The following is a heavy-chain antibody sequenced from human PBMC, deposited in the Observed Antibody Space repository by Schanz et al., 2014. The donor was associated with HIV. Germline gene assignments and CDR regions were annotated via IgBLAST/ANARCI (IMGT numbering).Heavy chain of an antibody. V-gene: IGHV3-23*05. Sequence: EVQLLESGGGLVQPGGSLRLSCAASRFTFSSFAMGWVRQAPGKGLEWVSAVTNSGSYVNYADSVKGRFTMSRDNSKNTLSLQMDSLRVDDTAIYYCAKTSITLGMDVWGQGTTVTVSS. D-gene: IGHD1-20*01. CDR1: RFTFSSFA. J-gene: IGHJ6*02. CDR2: VTNSGSYV. CDR3: AKTSITLGMDV.